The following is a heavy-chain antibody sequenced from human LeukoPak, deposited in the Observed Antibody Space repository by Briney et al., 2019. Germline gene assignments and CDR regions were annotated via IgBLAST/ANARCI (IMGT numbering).Heavy chain of an antibody. CDR1: GGSTSSNDYY. V-gene: IGHV4-39*07. CDR3: ARLHDGYRYGADY. CDR2: TRYSGNT. J-gene: IGHJ4*02. D-gene: IGHD5-18*01. Sequence: SETLSLTCTVSGGSTSSNDYYWGWIRQPPDEGLEWIASTRYSGNTYYNPSLKSRVTISGDTSKNQFSLKLSPVTAADTAVYYCARLHDGYRYGADYWGQGTLVTAS.